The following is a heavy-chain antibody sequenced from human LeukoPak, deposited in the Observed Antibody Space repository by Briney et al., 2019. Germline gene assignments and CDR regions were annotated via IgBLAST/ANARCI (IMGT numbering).Heavy chain of an antibody. V-gene: IGHV4-31*03. Sequence: PSETLSLTCTVSSGSISGIYSFWSWLRQHPGKGLEWIGSVYYRGKTFYSPSLESRLTISAEASKNQFSLKLSSVTEADTALYYCATGGEKGRFDSWGQGTLVPVSS. CDR1: SGSISGIYSF. CDR3: ATGGEKGRFDS. CDR2: VYYRGKT. J-gene: IGHJ4*02.